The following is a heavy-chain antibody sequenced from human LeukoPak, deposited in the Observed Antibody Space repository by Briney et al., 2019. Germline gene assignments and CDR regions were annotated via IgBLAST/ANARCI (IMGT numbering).Heavy chain of an antibody. CDR1: GFTFNTYG. V-gene: IGHV3-21*01. J-gene: IGHJ3*02. D-gene: IGHD1-26*01. CDR2: ISSGSSYI. Sequence: KPGGSLRLSCAASGFTFNTYGVNWVRQAPGKGLEWVSSISSGSSYIFYADSMKGRFTISRDNAKASLYLQMNSLRAEDTAVYYCARQVGVDDAFDIWGQGTKVTVSS. CDR3: ARQVGVDDAFDI.